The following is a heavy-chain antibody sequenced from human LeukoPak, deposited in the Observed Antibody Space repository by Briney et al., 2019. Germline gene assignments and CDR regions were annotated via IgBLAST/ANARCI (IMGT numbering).Heavy chain of an antibody. CDR3: ARAGYYDSSGCDY. V-gene: IGHV3-33*01. J-gene: IGHJ4*02. CDR2: IWYDGSNK. CDR1: GFTFSSYG. D-gene: IGHD3-22*01. Sequence: GGSLRLSCAASGFTFSSYGMHLVRQAPGKGLEWVAVIWYDGSNKYYADSVKGRFTISRDNSKNTLYLQMNSLRAEDTAVYYCARAGYYDSSGCDYWGQGTLVTVSS.